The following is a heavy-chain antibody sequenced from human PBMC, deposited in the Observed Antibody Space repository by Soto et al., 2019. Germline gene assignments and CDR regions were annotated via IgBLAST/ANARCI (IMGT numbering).Heavy chain of an antibody. Sequence: SETLSLTCAVSGGSMSSGDYSWNWIRQPPGKGLEWIGYIYYGGSTYNNPSLQSRVTMSLDRSRNQFSLKLNSVTAVDTAVYYCAIQPCYYVILTGYSTYYFDYWGQGTPVTISS. CDR3: AIQPCYYVILTGYSTYYFDY. V-gene: IGHV4-30-2*01. J-gene: IGHJ4*02. D-gene: IGHD3-9*01. CDR2: IYYGGST. CDR1: GGSMSSGDYS.